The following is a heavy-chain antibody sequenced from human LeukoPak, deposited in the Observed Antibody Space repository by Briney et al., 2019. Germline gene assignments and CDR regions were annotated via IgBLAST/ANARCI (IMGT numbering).Heavy chain of an antibody. CDR2: ISSSSYI. Sequence: GGSLRLSCAASGFTFSSYSMNWVRQAPGKGLEWVSSISSSSYIYYADSVKGRFTISRDNAKNSLYLQMNSLRAEDTALYYCASSDSSGAFDIWGQGTMVTVSS. D-gene: IGHD3-22*01. CDR3: ASSDSSGAFDI. CDR1: GFTFSSYS. J-gene: IGHJ3*02. V-gene: IGHV3-21*04.